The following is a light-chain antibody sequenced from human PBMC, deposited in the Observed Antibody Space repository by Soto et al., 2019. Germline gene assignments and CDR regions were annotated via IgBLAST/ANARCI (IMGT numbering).Light chain of an antibody. Sequence: DIVMTQSPLSLPVTPGEPASISCRSSQSLLHSNGYNYLDWYLQKPGQSPQLLIYLGSNRACGVPYRFSGSGSGTDFTLKISRVQAEDFGVYYCMQTLQNPPTFGQGTKVETK. J-gene: IGKJ1*01. V-gene: IGKV2-28*01. CDR2: LGS. CDR1: QSLLHSNGYNY. CDR3: MQTLQNPPT.